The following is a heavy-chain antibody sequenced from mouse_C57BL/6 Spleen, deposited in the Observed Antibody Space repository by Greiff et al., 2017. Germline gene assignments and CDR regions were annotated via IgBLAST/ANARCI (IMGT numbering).Heavy chain of an antibody. V-gene: IGHV5-6*01. D-gene: IGHD2-4*01. CDR1: GFTFSSYG. CDR3: ARHDYYDYDWAMDY. J-gene: IGHJ4*01. CDR2: ISSGGSYT. Sequence: EVQGVESGGDLVKPGGSLKLSCAASGFTFSSYGMSWVRQTPDKRLEWVATISSGGSYTYYPDSVKGRFTISRDNAKNTLYLQMSSLKSEDTAMYYCARHDYYDYDWAMDYWGQGTSVTVSS.